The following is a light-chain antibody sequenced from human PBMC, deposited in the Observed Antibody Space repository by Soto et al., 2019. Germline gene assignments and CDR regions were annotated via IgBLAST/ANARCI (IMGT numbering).Light chain of an antibody. CDR2: DVS. CDR3: SSYADNNNGNVV. CDR1: SSDVGGYNY. V-gene: IGLV2-8*01. J-gene: IGLJ2*01. Sequence: QSVLTQPPSASGSPGQSVTISCTGTSSDVGGYNYVSWYRQHPGKAPQLMIYDVSKRPSGVPDRFSGSKSGNTASLTVSGLQAEDEADYYCSSYADNNNGNVVFGGGTKLTVL.